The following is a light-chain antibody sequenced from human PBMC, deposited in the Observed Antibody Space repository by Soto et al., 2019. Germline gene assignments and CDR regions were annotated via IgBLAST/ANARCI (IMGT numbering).Light chain of an antibody. J-gene: IGKJ5*01. Sequence: EIVLTQSPGTLSLSPGERATLSCRASQSVTSNYLAWYQQKPGQAPRLLIYVASSRAAGIPDRFSGSGSGTDFSLTISRLELEDFAVYYCQIYGSSPPITFGQGTLLEIK. CDR1: QSVTSNY. CDR2: VAS. CDR3: QIYGSSPPIT. V-gene: IGKV3-20*01.